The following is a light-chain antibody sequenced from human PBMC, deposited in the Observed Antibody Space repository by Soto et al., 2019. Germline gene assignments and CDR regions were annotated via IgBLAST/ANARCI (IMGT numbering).Light chain of an antibody. CDR1: QSISSW. CDR3: QQSFT. Sequence: DNRMSQSPSTMSASVGDRVTFTCGASQSISSWLAWYQQKPGKAPKLLIYKASSLESGVPSRFSGSGSGTEFTLTISSLQPDDFATYYCQQSFTFGPGTKVDIK. J-gene: IGKJ3*01. V-gene: IGKV1-5*03. CDR2: KAS.